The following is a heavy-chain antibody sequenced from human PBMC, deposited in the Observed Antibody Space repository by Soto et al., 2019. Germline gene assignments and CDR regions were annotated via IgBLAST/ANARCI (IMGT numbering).Heavy chain of an antibody. V-gene: IGHV4-34*01. CDR2: INHSGST. CDR1: GESFSGYY. J-gene: IGHJ4*02. Sequence: SETLSLTCAVYGESFSGYYWSWIRQPPGKGLEWVGEINHSGSTNCNPSLKSRVTISVDTSNNQFSLKLSSVTAADTAVYYCARGCIYDYVCLSSRYDFDDWGQGTLVTVSS. CDR3: ARGCIYDYVCLSSRYDFDD. D-gene: IGHD3-16*01.